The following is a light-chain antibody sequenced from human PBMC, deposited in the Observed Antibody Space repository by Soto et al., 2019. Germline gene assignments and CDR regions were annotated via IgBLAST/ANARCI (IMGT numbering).Light chain of an antibody. CDR1: QSVSSSY. Sequence: EIVLTQSPATLPLSPGERATPSCWASQSVSSSYVAWYQHRPGLAPRLLIHDASSRATGIPDRLSGSGSGTDFTLTISRLEPEDFAVYYCQQYGSSGTFGQGTKVDIK. V-gene: IGKV3D-20*01. CDR2: DAS. CDR3: QQYGSSGT. J-gene: IGKJ1*01.